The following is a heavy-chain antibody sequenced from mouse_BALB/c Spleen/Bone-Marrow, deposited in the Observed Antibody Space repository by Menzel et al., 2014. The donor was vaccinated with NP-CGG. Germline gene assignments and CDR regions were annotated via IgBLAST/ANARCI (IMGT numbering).Heavy chain of an antibody. V-gene: IGHV5-9-2*01. CDR1: GFTFSSYG. Sequence: EVQRVESGGGLVKPGGSLKLSCAVFGFTFSSYGMSWVRQTPEKRLEWVATISGGGSYTYYPDSVKGRFTISRDNAKNNLYLQISSLRSEDTALYYCARQNGNYGYYYAMVYWSQGTPITVSS. CDR2: ISGGGSYT. J-gene: IGHJ4*01. D-gene: IGHD2-1*01. CDR3: ARQNGNYGYYYAMVY.